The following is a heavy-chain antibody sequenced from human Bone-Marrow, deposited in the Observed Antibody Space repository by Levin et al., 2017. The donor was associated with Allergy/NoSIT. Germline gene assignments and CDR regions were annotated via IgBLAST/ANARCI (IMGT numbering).Heavy chain of an antibody. CDR2: ISSSGSTI. CDR3: ARAYDILTGYYPFFDY. J-gene: IGHJ4*02. CDR1: GFTFSDYY. D-gene: IGHD3-9*01. Sequence: GESLKISCAASGFTFSDYYMSWIRQAPGKGLEWVSYISSSGSTIYYADSVKGRFTISRDNAKNSLYLQMNSLRAEDTAVYYCARAYDILTGYYPFFDYWGQGTLVTVSS. V-gene: IGHV3-11*01.